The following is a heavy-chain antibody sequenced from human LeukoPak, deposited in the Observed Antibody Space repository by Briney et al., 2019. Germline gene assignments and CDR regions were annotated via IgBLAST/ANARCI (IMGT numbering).Heavy chain of an antibody. V-gene: IGHV5-51*01. CDR3: ARTDPTGDAFDI. CDR1: GYIFSNYW. D-gene: IGHD1-14*01. CDR2: IYPGDSDT. Sequence: GESLKISCKGSGYIFSNYWIGWVRQMPGKGLEWMGMIYPGDSDTRYSPSFQGQVTISADKSIITAYLHWSSLKASDTAMYYCARTDPTGDAFDIWGQGTMVTASS. J-gene: IGHJ3*02.